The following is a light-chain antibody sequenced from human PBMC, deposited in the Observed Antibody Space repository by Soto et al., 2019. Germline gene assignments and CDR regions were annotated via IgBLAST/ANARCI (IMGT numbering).Light chain of an antibody. V-gene: IGLV2-8*01. CDR3: NSYSGSNNFVV. J-gene: IGLJ1*01. CDR2: EVN. Sequence: QSALTQPPSASGSPGQSVTISCTGTSSDVGGYDYVSWYQQHPGKAPELIIYEVNKRPSGVPDRFSGSKSGNTASLTVSALQPQDGADYYCNSYSGSNNFVVFGTGTKVXVL. CDR1: SSDVGGYDY.